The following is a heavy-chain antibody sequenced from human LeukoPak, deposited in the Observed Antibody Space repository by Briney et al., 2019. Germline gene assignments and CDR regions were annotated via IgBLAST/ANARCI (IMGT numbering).Heavy chain of an antibody. CDR2: ISGSGGST. J-gene: IGHJ4*02. CDR1: GFTFSGYA. Sequence: GGSLRLSCAASGFTFSGYAMSWVRQAPGKGLEWVSAISGSGGSTYYADSVKGRFTISRDNSKNTLYLQMNSLRAEDTAVYYCAKWEYCSSTSCSDPDSDYWGQGTLVTVSS. CDR3: AKWEYCSSTSCSDPDSDY. V-gene: IGHV3-23*01. D-gene: IGHD2-2*01.